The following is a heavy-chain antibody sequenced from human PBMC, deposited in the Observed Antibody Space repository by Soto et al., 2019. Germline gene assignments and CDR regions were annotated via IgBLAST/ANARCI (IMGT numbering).Heavy chain of an antibody. J-gene: IGHJ6*02. D-gene: IGHD3-9*01. Sequence: PSETLSLTCTVSGGSISSYYWSWIRQPPGKGLEWIGYIYYSGSTNYNPSLKSRVTISVDTSKNQLSLKLSSVTAADTAVYYCARDGGGTFDWLSNNYYYYGMDVWGQGTTVTVSS. CDR2: IYYSGST. V-gene: IGHV4-59*01. CDR3: ARDGGGTFDWLSNNYYYYGMDV. CDR1: GGSISSYY.